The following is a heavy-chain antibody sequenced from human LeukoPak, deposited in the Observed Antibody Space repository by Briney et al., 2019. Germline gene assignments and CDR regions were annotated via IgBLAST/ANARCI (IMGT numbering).Heavy chain of an antibody. CDR2: IYSGGST. CDR3: ARVMLDYYGSGSYYLGY. CDR1: GFTVSSNY. Sequence: GGSLRLSCAASGFTVSSNYMSWVRQAPGKGLEWVSVIYSGGSTYYADSVKGRFTISRDNSKNTLYLQMNSLRAEDTAVYYCARVMLDYYGSGSYYLGYWGQGTLVTVSS. J-gene: IGHJ4*02. V-gene: IGHV3-53*01. D-gene: IGHD3-10*01.